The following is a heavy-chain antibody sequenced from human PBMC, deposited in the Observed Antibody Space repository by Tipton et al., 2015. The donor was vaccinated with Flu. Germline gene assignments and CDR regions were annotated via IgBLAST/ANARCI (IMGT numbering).Heavy chain of an antibody. CDR2: IKRHGEST. J-gene: IGHJ4*02. D-gene: IGHD2-21*01. Sequence: SLRLSCVASGSAFDDFGMSWVRQTPGKRLEWVSGIKRHGESTGYADSVKGRSTISRDNAKKSLYLQMNSLRAEDTAVYYCAAFCGGDCYILNYWGQGTLVTVSS. CDR1: GSAFDDFG. V-gene: IGHV3-20*04. CDR3: AAFCGGDCYILNY.